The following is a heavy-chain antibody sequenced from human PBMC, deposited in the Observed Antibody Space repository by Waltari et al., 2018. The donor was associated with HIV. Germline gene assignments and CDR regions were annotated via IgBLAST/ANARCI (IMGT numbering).Heavy chain of an antibody. CDR1: GSTFSSCW. J-gene: IGHJ4*02. CDR3: ARVDTAMGR. Sequence: EVQLVEYGGGLVQPGGSLRLSCSASGSTFSSCWMSWVRQAPGKGLVWVANIKQDGSEKYYVDSVKGRFTISRDNAKNSLYLQMNSLRAEDTAVYYCARVDTAMGRWGQGTLVTVSS. CDR2: IKQDGSEK. V-gene: IGHV3-7*01. D-gene: IGHD5-18*01.